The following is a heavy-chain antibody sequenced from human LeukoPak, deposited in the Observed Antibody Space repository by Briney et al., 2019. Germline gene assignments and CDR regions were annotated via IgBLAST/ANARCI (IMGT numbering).Heavy chain of an antibody. D-gene: IGHD5-24*01. V-gene: IGHV4-59*01. CDR1: GDSMSSNY. CDR2: IYYSGST. CDR3: ARRERWLQPYYFDY. Sequence: SETLSLTCTVSGDSMSSNYWSWIRQPPGKGLEWIGYIYYSGSTNYNPSLKSRVTISVDTSKNQFSLKLSSVTAADTAVYYCARRERWLQPYYFDYWGQGTLVTVSS. J-gene: IGHJ4*02.